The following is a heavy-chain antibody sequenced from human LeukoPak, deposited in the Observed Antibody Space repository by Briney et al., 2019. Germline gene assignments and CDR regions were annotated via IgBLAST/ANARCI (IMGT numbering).Heavy chain of an antibody. J-gene: IGHJ4*02. CDR1: GYSFTSYL. Sequence: GESLKISCKGSGYSFTSYLSSWVRQIPGKGLGWMGRIDPSDSYTNYSPSFQGHVTISADKSISTAYLQWSSLKASDTAMYYCAATGYSSGGSNFDYWGQGTLVTVSS. CDR2: IDPSDSYT. D-gene: IGHD6-19*01. CDR3: AATGYSSGGSNFDY. V-gene: IGHV5-10-1*01.